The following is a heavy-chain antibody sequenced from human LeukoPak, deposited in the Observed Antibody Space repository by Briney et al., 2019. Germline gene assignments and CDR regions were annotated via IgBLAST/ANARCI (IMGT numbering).Heavy chain of an antibody. V-gene: IGHV4-39*07. D-gene: IGHD6-13*01. CDR2: IYYSGNT. CDR1: GGSISSSSFY. J-gene: IGHJ4*02. Sequence: SETLSLTCTVSGGSISSSSFYWGWIRQPPGKRLEWIGSIYYSGNTYYKPSLKSRVTLSVDTSKNQFSLKLTSVTAADTAVYYCARGRGSSWYYFDYWGQGTLVTVSS. CDR3: ARGRGSSWYYFDY.